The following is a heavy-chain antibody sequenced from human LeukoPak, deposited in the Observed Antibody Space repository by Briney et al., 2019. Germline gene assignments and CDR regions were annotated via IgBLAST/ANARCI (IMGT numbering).Heavy chain of an antibody. V-gene: IGHV3-33*06. J-gene: IGHJ3*02. CDR1: GFTFSSYG. CDR2: IWYDGSNK. CDR3: AKLDYYDSSGYYFPGDSDAFDI. Sequence: QPGRSLRLSCAASGFTFSSYGMHWVRQAPGKGLEWVAVIWYDGSNKYYADSVKGRFTISRDNSKNTLYLQMNSLRAEDTAVYYCAKLDYYDSSGYYFPGDSDAFDIWGQGTMVTVSS. D-gene: IGHD3-22*01.